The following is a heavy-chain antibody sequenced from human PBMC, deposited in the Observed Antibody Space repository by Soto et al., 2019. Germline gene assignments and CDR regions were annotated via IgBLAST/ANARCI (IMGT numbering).Heavy chain of an antibody. Sequence: GESLNISCKGSGYSFPSYWIGWVRQMPGKGLEWMGIISLGDSDTRYSPSFQGQVTISVDKSISTAYLQWSSLKASDTAMYYCARGVGGNLVYSDTWGQGALVTVSS. CDR1: GYSFPSYW. V-gene: IGHV5-51*01. CDR2: ISLGDSDT. J-gene: IGHJ4*02. CDR3: ARGVGGNLVYSDT. D-gene: IGHD2-15*01.